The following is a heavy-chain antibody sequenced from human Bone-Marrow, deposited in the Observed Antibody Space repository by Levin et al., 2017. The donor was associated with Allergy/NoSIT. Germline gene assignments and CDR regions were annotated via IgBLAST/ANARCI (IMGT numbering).Heavy chain of an antibody. CDR2: ISVDGSNK. V-gene: IGHV3-30-3*01. D-gene: IGHD1-26*01. CDR3: ARDLPPYSGSYHFNS. CDR1: GFTFSDYM. Sequence: GGSLRLSCAASGFTFSDYMMHWVRQAPGKGLEWVAVISVDGSNKYYADSVKGRFTISRDNSNNTLYLQMNSLRPEDTGVFYCARDLPPYSGSYHFNSWGQGALVTVSA. J-gene: IGHJ4*02.